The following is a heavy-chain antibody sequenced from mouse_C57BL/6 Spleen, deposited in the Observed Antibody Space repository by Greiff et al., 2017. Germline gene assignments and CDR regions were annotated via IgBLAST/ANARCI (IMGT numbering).Heavy chain of an antibody. Sequence: QVQLQQPGAELVMPGASVKLSCKASGYTFTSYWMHWVKQRPGQGLEWIGEIDPSDSYTNYNQKFKGKSTLTVDKSSSTAYMQLSSLTSEDSAVYYCARSRGLLYFDYWGQGTTLTVSS. V-gene: IGHV1-69*01. CDR1: GYTFTSYW. J-gene: IGHJ2*01. CDR2: IDPSDSYT. CDR3: ARSRGLLYFDY. D-gene: IGHD1-1*01.